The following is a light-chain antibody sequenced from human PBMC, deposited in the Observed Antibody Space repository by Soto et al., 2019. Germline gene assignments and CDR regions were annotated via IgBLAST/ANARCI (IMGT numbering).Light chain of an antibody. CDR1: SSDVGGYNF. CDR3: CSYAGSDTYV. J-gene: IGLJ1*01. Sequence: QSVLTQPRSVSGSPGQSVTISCTGTSSDVGGYNFVSWYQQHPGKAPKLIIFDVSKRPSGVPDRFSASKSDNTASLTISGLQAEDEADYYCCSYAGSDTYVFATGT. CDR2: DVS. V-gene: IGLV2-11*01.